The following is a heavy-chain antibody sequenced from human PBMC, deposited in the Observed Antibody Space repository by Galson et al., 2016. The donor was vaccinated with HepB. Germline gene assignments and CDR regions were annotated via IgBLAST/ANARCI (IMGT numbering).Heavy chain of an antibody. CDR2: IYSSGST. CDR1: GGSLSSGSYY. V-gene: IGHV4-39*01. J-gene: IGHJ4*02. CDR3: ARHGAVYSKNRDNSDY. D-gene: IGHD4-11*01. Sequence: SETLSLTCTVSGGSLSSGSYYWGWIRQPPGKGLEWIGSIYSSGSTYHNPSLKSRITISVDTSKTQFSLKLSSVNGADTAVYYCARHGAVYSKNRDNSDYWGQGTLVTVSS.